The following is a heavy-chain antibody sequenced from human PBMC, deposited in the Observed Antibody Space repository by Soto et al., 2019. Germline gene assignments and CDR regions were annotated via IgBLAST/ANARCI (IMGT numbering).Heavy chain of an antibody. J-gene: IGHJ6*03. Sequence: GASVKVSCKASGYTFTSYDINWVRQATGQGLEWMGWMNPNSGNTGYAQKFQGRVTMTRNTSISTAYMELSSLRSEDTAVYYCARGRFLTGFWAHYYMDVCGKGTTVTVSS. CDR2: MNPNSGNT. D-gene: IGHD3-9*01. CDR1: GYTFTSYD. CDR3: ARGRFLTGFWAHYYMDV. V-gene: IGHV1-8*01.